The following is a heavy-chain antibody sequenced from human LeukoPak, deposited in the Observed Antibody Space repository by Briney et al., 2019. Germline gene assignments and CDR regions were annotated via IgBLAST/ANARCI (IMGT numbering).Heavy chain of an antibody. CDR2: MNPNSGNT. D-gene: IGHD3-22*01. J-gene: IGHJ4*02. CDR1: GYTFTSYD. CDR3: AGVQSGSGYYYDSSGIDY. Sequence: ASVKVSCKASGYTFTSYDINWVRQATGQGLEWMGWMNPNSGNTGYAQKFQGRVTMTRNTSISTAYMELSSLRSEDTAVYYCAGVQSGSGYYYDSSGIDYWGQGTLVTVSS. V-gene: IGHV1-8*01.